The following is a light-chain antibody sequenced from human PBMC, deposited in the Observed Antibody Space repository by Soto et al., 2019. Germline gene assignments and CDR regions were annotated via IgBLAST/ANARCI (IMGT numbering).Light chain of an antibody. CDR3: QQYLVTPWT. CDR2: GAS. CDR1: QSVSSY. V-gene: IGKV3-20*01. Sequence: EIVLTQSPGTLSLSPGERATLSCRASQSVSSYLAWYQHKPGQAPRLLIHGASNRATGIPDRFSGSGSGTDFTLTIGRLEPEDFAVYYCQQYLVTPWTFGQGTKVDIK. J-gene: IGKJ1*01.